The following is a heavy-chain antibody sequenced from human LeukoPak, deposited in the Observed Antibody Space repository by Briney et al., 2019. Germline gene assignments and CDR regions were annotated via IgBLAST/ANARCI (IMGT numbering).Heavy chain of an antibody. V-gene: IGHV3-30*04. CDR3: ARMGDILTGLSYYYMDV. CDR2: ISYDGTNK. J-gene: IGHJ6*03. Sequence: GGSLSLSCAASGFTFSSYAMHWVRQAPGKGLEWVAFISYDGTNKYYADSVKGRFTISRDNSKNTLYLQMNSLRAEDTAVYYCARMGDILTGLSYYYMDVWGRGTAVTVSS. D-gene: IGHD3-9*01. CDR1: GFTFSSYA.